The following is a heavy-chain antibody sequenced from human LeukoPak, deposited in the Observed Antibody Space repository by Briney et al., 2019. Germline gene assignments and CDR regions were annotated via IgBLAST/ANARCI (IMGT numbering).Heavy chain of an antibody. CDR3: ARVGYKWNDVFEDAFDI. D-gene: IGHD1-1*01. J-gene: IGHJ3*02. CDR1: GYSISSGYY. Sequence: SETLSLTCTVSGYSISSGYYWGWIRQPPGKGLEWIGSIYHSGSTYYNPSLKSRVPISVDTSKNQFSLKLSSVTAADTAVYYCARVGYKWNDVFEDAFDIWGQGTMVTVSS. V-gene: IGHV4-38-2*02. CDR2: IYHSGST.